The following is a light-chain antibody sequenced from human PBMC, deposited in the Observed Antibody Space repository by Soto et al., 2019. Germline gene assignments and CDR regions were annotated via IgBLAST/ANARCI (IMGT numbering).Light chain of an antibody. Sequence: EIVMTQSPATLSAPPGERATLSCRASQSVSSYLAWYQQKPGQAPRLLIYGASSRDSGVPARFSGSGSGTDFTLTISSLEPEDFAVYYCQQCSSWLSIAFGQGTRLEIK. V-gene: IGKV3-11*01. CDR1: QSVSSY. J-gene: IGKJ5*01. CDR3: QQCSSWLSIA. CDR2: GAS.